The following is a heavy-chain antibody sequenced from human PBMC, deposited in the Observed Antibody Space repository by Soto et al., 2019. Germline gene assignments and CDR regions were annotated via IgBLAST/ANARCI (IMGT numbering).Heavy chain of an antibody. CDR3: VKAPSSTTRSGPDY. V-gene: IGHV3-23*01. J-gene: IGHJ4*02. D-gene: IGHD5-12*01. Sequence: PGGSLRLACAASGYTFSNYAMSCDSQAPGKGLEWVSAISVSGDGTYCPDAVKGRFTISRDNSKNTLVLQRNSLRAEDTAVYYCVKAPSSTTRSGPDYWGQGTLVNLAS. CDR1: GYTFSNYA. CDR2: ISVSGDGT.